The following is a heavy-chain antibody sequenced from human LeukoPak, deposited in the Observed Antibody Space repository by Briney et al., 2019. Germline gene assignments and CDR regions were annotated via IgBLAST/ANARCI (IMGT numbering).Heavy chain of an antibody. CDR2: ISSSGSTI. Sequence: GGSLRLSFAASGFTFSDYHMNWIRQAPGKGLEWVSHISSSGSTIYYIDSVKGRFTISRDNAKNSLYLQMNSLRAEDTAVYYCARERALHLWGQGTLVTVSS. CDR3: ARERALHL. CDR1: GFTFSDYH. V-gene: IGHV3-11*04. J-gene: IGHJ4*02. D-gene: IGHD3-3*02.